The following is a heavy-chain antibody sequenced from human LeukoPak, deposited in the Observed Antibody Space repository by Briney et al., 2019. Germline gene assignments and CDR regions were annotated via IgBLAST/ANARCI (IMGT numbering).Heavy chain of an antibody. D-gene: IGHD5-12*01. J-gene: IGHJ3*02. CDR2: ISSNGGST. CDR1: GFTFSAYN. V-gene: IGHV3-64D*08. Sequence: PGGSLRLSCVTSGFTFSAYNMNWVRQAPGKGLEYVSAISSNGGSTYYADSVKGRFTISRDNSKNTLYLQMSSLRAEDTAVYYCVKVVYSGYDNAFDIWGQGTMVTVSS. CDR3: VKVVYSGYDNAFDI.